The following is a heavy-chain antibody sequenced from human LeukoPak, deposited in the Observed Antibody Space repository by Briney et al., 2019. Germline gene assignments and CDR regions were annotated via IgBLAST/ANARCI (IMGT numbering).Heavy chain of an antibody. CDR2: ITSSSSYI. D-gene: IGHD6-13*01. CDR1: GFTFSTYR. Sequence: PGGSLRLSCAVSGFTFSTYRMNWVRQAPGKGLEWVSSITSSSSYIYYADSLKGRLTISRDNAKNSLYLQMNSLRAEDTAVYYCARASAGTLDLLDYWGQGTLVTVSS. V-gene: IGHV3-21*01. CDR3: ARASAGTLDLLDY. J-gene: IGHJ4*02.